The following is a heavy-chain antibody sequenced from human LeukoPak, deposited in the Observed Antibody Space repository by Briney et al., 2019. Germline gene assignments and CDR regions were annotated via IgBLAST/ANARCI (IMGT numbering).Heavy chain of an antibody. D-gene: IGHD6-19*01. CDR3: ARGRLAVAGTYYYYGMDV. J-gene: IGHJ6*04. Sequence: GASVKVSCKASGYTFTSYDINWVRQATGQGLEWMGWMNPNSGNTGYAQKFQGRVTMTRNTSISTAYMELSSLRSEDTAVYYCARGRLAVAGTYYYYGMDVWGKGTTVTVSS. CDR2: MNPNSGNT. V-gene: IGHV1-8*01. CDR1: GYTFTSYD.